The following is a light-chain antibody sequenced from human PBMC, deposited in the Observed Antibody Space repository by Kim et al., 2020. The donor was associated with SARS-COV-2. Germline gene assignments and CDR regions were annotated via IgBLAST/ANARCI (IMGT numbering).Light chain of an antibody. CDR1: STDVGGYDL. J-gene: IGLJ3*02. Sequence: GQSVTHSCTGTSTDVGGYDLVSWYQQFPGKAPKLMIYDVSNRPSGVPDRFSGSKCGNTASLTISGLQAEDEADYYCCSYAGSFSWVFGGGTQLTVL. CDR2: DVS. CDR3: CSYAGSFSWV. V-gene: IGLV2-11*01.